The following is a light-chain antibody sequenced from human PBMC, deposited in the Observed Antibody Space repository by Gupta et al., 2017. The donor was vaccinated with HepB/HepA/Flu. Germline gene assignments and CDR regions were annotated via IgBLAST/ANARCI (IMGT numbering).Light chain of an antibody. CDR3: KESDSNTGV. V-gene: IGLV3-1*01. CDR2: EDT. J-gene: IGLJ2*01. CDR1: NSGKKY. Sequence: SYELTQPPSVSVSPGQTASISCSGDNSGKKYVCWYQQRAGQSPVVFNHEDTKPPSGIPARFYDANYGNTAPMDSRGTEAIEEAEEYCKESDSNTGVFGGGNKLTVL.